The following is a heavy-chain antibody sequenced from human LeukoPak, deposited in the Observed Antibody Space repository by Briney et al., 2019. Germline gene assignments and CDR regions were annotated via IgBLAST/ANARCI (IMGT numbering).Heavy chain of an antibody. J-gene: IGHJ4*02. CDR3: ARAQWELPPDY. V-gene: IGHV3-74*01. CDR1: GFTFSSYW. CDR2: IKNEGSDT. Sequence: PGRSLRLSCAASGFTFSSYWMHWVRQAPGKGLVWVSRIKNEGSDTRYADSVKGRFTISRDNAKNTLYLQMNSLRAEDTAVYYCARAQWELPPDYWGQGTLVTVSS. D-gene: IGHD1-26*01.